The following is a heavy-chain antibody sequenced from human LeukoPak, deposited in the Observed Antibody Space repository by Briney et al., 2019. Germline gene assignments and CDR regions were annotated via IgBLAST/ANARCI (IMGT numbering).Heavy chain of an antibody. CDR1: GLTFSSYI. CDR2: ISGSGGST. J-gene: IGHJ4*02. Sequence: PGGSLRLSCAASGLTFSSYIMSWVRLAPGKGLEWVSTISGSGGSTYYADSVKGRFTISRDNSNNTLYLQMNSLRAEDTAVYYCARVHGRDGYNFDDYFDYWGQGALVTVSS. CDR3: ARVHGRDGYNFDDYFDY. D-gene: IGHD5-24*01. V-gene: IGHV3-23*01.